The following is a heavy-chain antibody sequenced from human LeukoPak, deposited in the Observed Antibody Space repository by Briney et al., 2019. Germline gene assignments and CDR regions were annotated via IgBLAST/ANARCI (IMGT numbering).Heavy chain of an antibody. Sequence: GGSLRLSCAASGFTFDDYAMHWVRQAPGKGLEWVSGISWNSGSIGYADSVKGRFTVSRDNAKNSLYLQMNSLRAEDTALYYCAKDSSWQWLALDYWGQGTLVTVSS. J-gene: IGHJ4*02. CDR3: AKDSSWQWLALDY. CDR2: ISWNSGSI. CDR1: GFTFDDYA. D-gene: IGHD6-19*01. V-gene: IGHV3-9*01.